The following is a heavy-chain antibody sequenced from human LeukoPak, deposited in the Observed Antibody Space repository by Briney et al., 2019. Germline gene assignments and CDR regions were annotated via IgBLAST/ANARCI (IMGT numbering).Heavy chain of an antibody. Sequence: PSATLSPTCTVSGDSISFSTYYWGWIRQTPGKGLEWIGSFFYSGSTYHNPSLKSRVTMSVDRSKNQFSLNLSSATAADTAVYYCARHGAVADPYYFDYWGQGTLVTVSS. D-gene: IGHD6-19*01. CDR3: ARHGAVADPYYFDY. CDR1: GDSISFSTYY. CDR2: FFYSGST. J-gene: IGHJ4*02. V-gene: IGHV4-39*01.